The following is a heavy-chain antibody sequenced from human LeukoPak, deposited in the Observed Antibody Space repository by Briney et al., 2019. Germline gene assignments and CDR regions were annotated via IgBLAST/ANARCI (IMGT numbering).Heavy chain of an antibody. CDR1: GGSISSGSYY. J-gene: IGHJ4*02. CDR3: AREDYCSSTSCYSSFDY. D-gene: IGHD2-2*01. V-gene: IGHV4-61*02. CDR2: IYTSGST. Sequence: SQTLSLTCTVSGGSISSGSYYWSWIRQPAGKGLEWIGRIYTSGSTNYNPSLKSRVTISVDTSKNQFSLKLSSVTAADTAVYYCAREDYCSSTSCYSSFDYWGQGTLVTVSS.